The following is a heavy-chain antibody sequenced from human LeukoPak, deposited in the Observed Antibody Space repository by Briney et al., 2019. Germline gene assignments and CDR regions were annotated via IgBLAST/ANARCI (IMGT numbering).Heavy chain of an antibody. J-gene: IGHJ6*03. D-gene: IGHD3-10*02. V-gene: IGHV3-23*01. Sequence: GGPLSLFCVASGLPFSSYVMNWVPEAPGKGLEWVSSIGGSGGSTNYADSVKGRLTISRDNSKNTLYLQMNSLRAEDTAVYYCAKVPMFGYMDVWGKGTTVTVSS. CDR3: AKVPMFGYMDV. CDR2: IGGSGGST. CDR1: GLPFSSYV.